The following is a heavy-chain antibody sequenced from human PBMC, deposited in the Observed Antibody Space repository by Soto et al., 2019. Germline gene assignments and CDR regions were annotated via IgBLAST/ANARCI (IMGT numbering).Heavy chain of an antibody. CDR1: GYTFTSYG. D-gene: IGHD2-21*02. Sequence: ASVKVSCKASGYTFTSYGISWVRQAPGQGLEWMGWIGAYNGNTNYAQKLQGRVTMTTDTSTSTAYMELRSLRSDDTAVYYCARDWSGYCGGDCYPNAEDIDYWGQGTLVTVSP. J-gene: IGHJ4*02. CDR3: ARDWSGYCGGDCYPNAEDIDY. CDR2: IGAYNGNT. V-gene: IGHV1-18*01.